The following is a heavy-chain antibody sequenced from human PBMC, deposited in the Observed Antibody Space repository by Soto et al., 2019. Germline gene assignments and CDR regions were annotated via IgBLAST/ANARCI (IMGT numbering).Heavy chain of an antibody. V-gene: IGHV1-2*04. CDR1: GYSFTDYH. Sequence: ASVKVSCKASGYSFTDYHIHWVRQVPGQGLEWLGRIDPKSGGTSTAQKFQGWVTMTMDRSISTVYMELTRLRSDDTAVYFCARGHSTDCSNGVCSFFYNHEMDVWGQGTTVTVSS. CDR3: ARGHSTDCSNGVCSFFYNHEMDV. J-gene: IGHJ6*02. CDR2: IDPKSGGT. D-gene: IGHD2-8*01.